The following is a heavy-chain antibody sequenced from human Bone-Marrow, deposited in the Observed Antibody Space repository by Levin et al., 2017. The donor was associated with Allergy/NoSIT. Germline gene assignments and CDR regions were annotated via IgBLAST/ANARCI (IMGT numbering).Heavy chain of an antibody. D-gene: IGHD3-10*01. CDR2: INSDVSIT. J-gene: IGHJ4*02. CDR3: ARGYHYGSGTPDY. Sequence: AGGSLRLSCVASGFTFSSYWMHWVRQAPGKGLVWVSRINSDVSITSYADSVKGRFTISRDNAKNTLYLQMNSLRAEDTAVYYCARGYHYGSGTPDYWGQGTLVTVSS. CDR1: GFTFSSYW. V-gene: IGHV3-74*01.